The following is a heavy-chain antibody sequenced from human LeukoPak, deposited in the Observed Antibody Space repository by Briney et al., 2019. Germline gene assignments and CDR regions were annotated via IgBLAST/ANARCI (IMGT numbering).Heavy chain of an antibody. Sequence: SETLSLTCTVSGGSISSSSYYWGWIRQPPGKGLEWIGSIYYSGSTYYNPSLKSRVTISVDTSKNQFSLKLSSVTAADTAVYYWARRAVAGSTGTFDYWGQGTLVTVSS. D-gene: IGHD6-19*01. V-gene: IGHV4-39*01. CDR3: ARRAVAGSTGTFDY. CDR1: GGSISSSSYY. J-gene: IGHJ4*02. CDR2: IYYSGST.